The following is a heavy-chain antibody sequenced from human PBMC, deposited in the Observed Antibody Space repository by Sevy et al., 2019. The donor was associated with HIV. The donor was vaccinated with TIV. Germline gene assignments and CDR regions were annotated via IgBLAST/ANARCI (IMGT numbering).Heavy chain of an antibody. CDR1: GFTFSNAW. Sequence: GGSLRLSCAASGFTFSNAWMSWVRQAPGKGLEWVGRIKSKTDGGTTDYAATVKGRFTISSDDSKNTLYMQMNSLKTEGTAEYYCTTDSSVTPFLQADVWGQGTTVTVSS. CDR2: IKSKTDGGTT. J-gene: IGHJ6*02. V-gene: IGHV3-15*01. D-gene: IGHD6-6*01. CDR3: TTDSSVTPFLQADV.